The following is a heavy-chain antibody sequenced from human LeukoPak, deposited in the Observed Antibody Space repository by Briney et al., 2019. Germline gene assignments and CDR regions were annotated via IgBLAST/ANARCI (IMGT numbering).Heavy chain of an antibody. CDR1: GYTLTELS. CDR2: ISAYNGNT. V-gene: IGHV1-18*01. CDR3: ASFDSSGYYGRAAFDI. D-gene: IGHD3-22*01. Sequence: ASVKVSCKVSGYTLTELSMHWVRQAPGQGLEWMGWISAYNGNTNYAQKLQGRVTMTTDTSTSTAYMELRSLRSDDTAVYYCASFDSSGYYGRAAFDIWGQGTMVTVSS. J-gene: IGHJ3*02.